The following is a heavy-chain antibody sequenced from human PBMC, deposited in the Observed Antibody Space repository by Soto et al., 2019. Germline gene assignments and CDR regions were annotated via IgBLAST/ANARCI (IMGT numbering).Heavy chain of an antibody. CDR1: GGSITSGGYY. J-gene: IGHJ5*02. Sequence: QVQLQESGPGLVKPSQTLSLTCTVSGGSITSGGYYWSWIRQHPGKGLEWIGYIYYSGFTYYNPSLKSRVTISVDTSKNQFSLKLSSVTAXXXXVXXCARSVFPWGQGTLVTVSS. CDR2: IYYSGFT. CDR3: ARSVFP. V-gene: IGHV4-31*03.